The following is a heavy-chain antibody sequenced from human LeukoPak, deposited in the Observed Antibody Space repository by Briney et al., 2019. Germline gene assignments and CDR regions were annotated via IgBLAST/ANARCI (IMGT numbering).Heavy chain of an antibody. D-gene: IGHD3-22*01. Sequence: GGSLRLSCTASGFTFGDYAMSWFRQAPGKGLEWVGFIRSEAYGGTTEYAASVKGRFTISRDDSKSIAYLQMNSLKTEDTAVYYCTRVSYYYDSSVRGFDYWGQGTLVTVSS. CDR1: GFTFGDYA. J-gene: IGHJ4*02. CDR2: IRSEAYGGTT. CDR3: TRVSYYYDSSVRGFDY. V-gene: IGHV3-49*03.